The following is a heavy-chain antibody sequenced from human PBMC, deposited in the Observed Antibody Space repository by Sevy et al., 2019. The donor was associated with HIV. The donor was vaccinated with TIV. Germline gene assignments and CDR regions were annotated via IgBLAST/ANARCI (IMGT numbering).Heavy chain of an antibody. Sequence: ASVKVSCEASGYTFTVYYIHWVRQAPGQGLGWMGWINPNSGGTNYAQKFQGRVTMTGDTSISTAYMELSRLTSDGTAVYYCASDRTIFGGSDGMDVWGQGTTVTVSS. CDR2: INPNSGGT. J-gene: IGHJ6*02. CDR3: ASDRTIFGGSDGMDV. CDR1: GYTFTVYY. V-gene: IGHV1-2*02. D-gene: IGHD3-3*01.